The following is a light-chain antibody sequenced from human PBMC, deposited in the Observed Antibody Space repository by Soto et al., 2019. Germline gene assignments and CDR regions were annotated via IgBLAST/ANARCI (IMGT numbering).Light chain of an antibody. Sequence: DIHMTQAPSTVSASVGDRVTITCRASQPVDPWLAWHQQKPGKAPRVLIYKTSDLENGVPSRFSGSRSGADYTLTISGVQPDDFATYYCQQYYSRETFGQGTRVE. J-gene: IGKJ1*01. CDR1: QPVDPW. CDR2: KTS. CDR3: QQYYSRET. V-gene: IGKV1-5*03.